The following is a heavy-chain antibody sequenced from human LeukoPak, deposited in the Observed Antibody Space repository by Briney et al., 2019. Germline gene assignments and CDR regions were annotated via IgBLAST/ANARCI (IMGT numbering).Heavy chain of an antibody. CDR1: GFTFSSYE. V-gene: IGHV3-48*03. CDR2: ISSSGSTI. J-gene: IGHJ4*02. Sequence: GGSLRLSCAASGFTFSSYEMNWVRQAPGKGLEWVSYISSSGSTIYYADSVKGRFTISRDNAKNSVYLQMNSLRAEDTAVYYCARHLYGGDCWGQGTLVTVSS. CDR3: ARHLYGGDC. D-gene: IGHD4-17*01.